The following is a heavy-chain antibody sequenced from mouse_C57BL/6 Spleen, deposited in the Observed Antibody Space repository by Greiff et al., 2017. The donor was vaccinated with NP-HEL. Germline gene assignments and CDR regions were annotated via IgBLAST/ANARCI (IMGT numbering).Heavy chain of an antibody. V-gene: IGHV5-17*01. CDR2: ISSGSSTI. D-gene: IGHD1-1*01. CDR1: GFTFSDYG. J-gene: IGHJ3*01. Sequence: EVKLVESGGGLVKPGGSLKLSCAASGFTFSDYGMHWVRQAPEKGLEWVAYISSGSSTIYYADTVKGRFTISSDNAKNTLCLQMTSLRSEDTAMYYCARELLRSRGELAYWGQGTLVTVAA. CDR3: ARELLRSRGELAY.